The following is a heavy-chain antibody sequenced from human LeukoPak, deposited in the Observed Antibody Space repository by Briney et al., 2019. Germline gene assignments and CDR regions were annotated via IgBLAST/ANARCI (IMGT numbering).Heavy chain of an antibody. V-gene: IGHV4-59*08. Sequence: SETLSLTCTVSGGSISSYYWSWIRQPPGKGLEWIGYIYYSGSTDYNPSLKSRVTMSVDASKTQFSLKLSSVTAADTAVYYCARQNWGSVWYFDYWGQGTLVTVSS. J-gene: IGHJ4*02. CDR3: ARQNWGSVWYFDY. D-gene: IGHD7-27*01. CDR1: GGSISSYY. CDR2: IYYSGST.